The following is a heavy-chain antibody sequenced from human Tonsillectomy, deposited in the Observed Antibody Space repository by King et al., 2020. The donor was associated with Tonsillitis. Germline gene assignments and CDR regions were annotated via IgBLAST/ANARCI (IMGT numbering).Heavy chain of an antibody. CDR2: IRYDGSNK. Sequence: VQLVESGGSVVQPGGSLRVSCAASGFTFSSYGMHWVRQAPGKGLEWVAFIRYDGSNKYYADSVKGRFTISRDNSKNTVYLQMNSLRAEDTAMYYCADVNPHSYYGMDVWGQGTTVTVSS. CDR3: ADVNPHSYYGMDV. CDR1: GFTFSSYG. J-gene: IGHJ6*02. V-gene: IGHV3-30*02.